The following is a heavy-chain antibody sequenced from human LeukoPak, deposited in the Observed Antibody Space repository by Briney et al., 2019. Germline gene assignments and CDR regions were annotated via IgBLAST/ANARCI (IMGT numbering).Heavy chain of an antibody. V-gene: IGHV3-11*01. CDR1: GFTFRDYY. J-gene: IGHJ6*02. CDR2: ISSSGSTI. CDR3: ARAGRFSYPLYGMDV. Sequence: PGGSLRLSCAASGFTFRDYYMSWIRQAPGKELEWVSYISSSGSTIYYADSVKGRFTISRDNAKNSLYLQMNGLRAEDTAVYYCARAGRFSYPLYGMDVWGQGTTVTVSS.